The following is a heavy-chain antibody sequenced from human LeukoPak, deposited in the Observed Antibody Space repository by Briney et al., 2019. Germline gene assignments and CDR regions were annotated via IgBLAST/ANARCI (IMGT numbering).Heavy chain of an antibody. V-gene: IGHV4-39*07. J-gene: IGHJ4*02. CDR2: ISHSGST. CDR1: GGSISSGGYY. Sequence: SETLSLTCTVSGGSISSGGYYWSWIRQPPGKGLEWIGEISHSGSTNYNPSLKSRVTISVDTSKNQFSLKLSSVTAADTAVYYCARGGPYDYVWGSYRYTGVHFDYWGQGTLVTVSS. D-gene: IGHD3-16*02. CDR3: ARGGPYDYVWGSYRYTGVHFDY.